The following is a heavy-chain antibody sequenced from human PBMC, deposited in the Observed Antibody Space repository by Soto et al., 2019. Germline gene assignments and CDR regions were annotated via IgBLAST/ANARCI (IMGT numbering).Heavy chain of an antibody. J-gene: IGHJ4*02. Sequence: QVQLVESGGGVVQPGRSLRLSCAASGFTFSSYGMHWVRQAPGKGLEWVAVIWYDGSNKYYADSVKGRFTISRDNSKNTLYLQVNSLRAEDTSVYYCAREIPGNYFDYWGQGTLVTVSS. D-gene: IGHD3-10*01. CDR1: GFTFSSYG. CDR3: AREIPGNYFDY. V-gene: IGHV3-33*01. CDR2: IWYDGSNK.